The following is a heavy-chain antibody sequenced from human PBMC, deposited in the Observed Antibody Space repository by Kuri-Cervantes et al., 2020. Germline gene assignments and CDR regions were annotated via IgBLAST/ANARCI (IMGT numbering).Heavy chain of an antibody. CDR2: ISSGSSYI. D-gene: IGHD2-2*01. Sequence: GESLKISCAASGFTFSSYAMSWVRQAPGKGLEWVSSISSGSSYIYYGDSVKGRFTISRDNAKNSLSLQMSSLRAENTVVYYCARGGYCSSTSCYGFDYWGQGTLVTVSS. CDR3: ARGGYCSSTSCYGFDY. J-gene: IGHJ4*02. CDR1: GFTFSSYA. V-gene: IGHV3-21*01.